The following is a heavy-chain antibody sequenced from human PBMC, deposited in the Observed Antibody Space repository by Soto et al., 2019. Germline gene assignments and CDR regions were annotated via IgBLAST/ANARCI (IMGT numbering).Heavy chain of an antibody. CDR3: ARGGEVAARRNYYYYYGMDV. CDR1: GYTFTGYY. CDR2: INPNSGGT. Sequence: ASVKVSCTASGYTFTGYYMHWVRQAPGQGLEWMGWINPNSGGTNYAQKFQGRVTMTRDTSISTAYMELSRLRSDDTAVYYCARGGEVAARRNYYYYYGMDVWGQGTTVTVSS. D-gene: IGHD6-6*01. J-gene: IGHJ6*02. V-gene: IGHV1-2*02.